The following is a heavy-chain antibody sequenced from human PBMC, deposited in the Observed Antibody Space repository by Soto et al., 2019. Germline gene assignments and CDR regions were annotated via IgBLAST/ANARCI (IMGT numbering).Heavy chain of an antibody. V-gene: IGHV1-3*01. J-gene: IGHJ4*02. Sequence: TSVKVGCKASGDTFTSYAMHCVRHAPGQRLEWMGWINAGNGNTKYSQKFQGRVTITRDTSASTAYMELSSLRSEDTAVYYCARDPTYCSSTSCYPRRNFYYWGQGTLVTVSS. CDR1: GDTFTSYA. CDR3: ARDPTYCSSTSCYPRRNFYY. D-gene: IGHD2-2*01. CDR2: INAGNGNT.